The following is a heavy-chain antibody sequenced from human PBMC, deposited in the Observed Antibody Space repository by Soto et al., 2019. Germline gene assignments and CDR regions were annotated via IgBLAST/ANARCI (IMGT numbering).Heavy chain of an antibody. V-gene: IGHV4-59*01. D-gene: IGHD6-6*01. Sequence: SDTLSLTCTVSGVSISSYYWSWIRQPPGKGLEWIGYIYYSGSTNYNPSLKSRVTISVDTSKNQFSLKLTSVTAADTAVYYCARYYEYSTSSGDFDYWGQGTLVTVSS. CDR1: GVSISSYY. CDR3: ARYYEYSTSSGDFDY. CDR2: IYYSGST. J-gene: IGHJ4*02.